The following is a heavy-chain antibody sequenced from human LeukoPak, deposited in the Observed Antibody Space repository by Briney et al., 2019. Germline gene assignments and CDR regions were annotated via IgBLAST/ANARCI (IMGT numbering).Heavy chain of an antibody. Sequence: GGSLRLSCAASGFTFSSYDMSWVRQAPGKGLEWVSAISGSGGSTYYADSVKGRFTISSDNYKNNLFLQMNSLRAADTAVYYCAKVGIVNNYGSSPSGFDPWVQGTLVTVSS. CDR1: GFTFSSYD. V-gene: IGHV3-23*01. J-gene: IGHJ5*02. CDR3: AKVGIVNNYGSSPSGFDP. CDR2: ISGSGGST. D-gene: IGHD3-10*01.